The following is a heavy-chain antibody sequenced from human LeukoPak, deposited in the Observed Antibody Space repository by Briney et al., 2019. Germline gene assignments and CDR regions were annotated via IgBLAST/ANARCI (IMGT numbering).Heavy chain of an antibody. CDR3: AKEGFDSSDTVYYYMDV. D-gene: IGHD3-22*01. Sequence: GGSLRLSCAASGFTFSSYAMSWVRQAPGKGLEWVSAIRGSGGSTYYADSVKGRFTISRDNSKNTLYLQMNSLRAEDTAVYYCAKEGFDSSDTVYYYMDVWGKGTTVTVSS. V-gene: IGHV3-23*01. CDR1: GFTFSSYA. J-gene: IGHJ6*03. CDR2: IRGSGGST.